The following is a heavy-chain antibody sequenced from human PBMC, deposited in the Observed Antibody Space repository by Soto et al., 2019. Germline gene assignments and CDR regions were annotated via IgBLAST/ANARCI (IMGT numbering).Heavy chain of an antibody. CDR1: GFSVSTGH. CDR3: AKSGFGD. CDR2: SFSGGAA. D-gene: IGHD3-3*01. Sequence: EVQLVDSGGGLIQPGGSLRLSCVASGFSVSTGHMIWVRQAPGKGLEWVSISFSGGAAYYAASVEGRFSVSRDNSKNTLYLQMNSLRVEDTAVYYCAKSGFGDWGQGTLVTVSS. J-gene: IGHJ4*02. V-gene: IGHV3-53*01.